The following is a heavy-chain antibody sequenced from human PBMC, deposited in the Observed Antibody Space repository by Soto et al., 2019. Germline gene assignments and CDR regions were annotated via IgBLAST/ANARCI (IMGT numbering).Heavy chain of an antibody. Sequence: EVQLVESGGGLIQPGGSLRLSCAVSGFTVSNNYMSWVRQAPGKGLEGVSVIYSGGYTAYGDSVKGRFTISRDNSKNNLYRQKYGLRRHDTAGFFLATPPGGGGYWGQGTLVTVSS. CDR1: GFTVSNNY. CDR2: IYSGGYT. D-gene: IGHD3-10*01. CDR3: ATPPGGGGY. V-gene: IGHV3-53*01. J-gene: IGHJ4*02.